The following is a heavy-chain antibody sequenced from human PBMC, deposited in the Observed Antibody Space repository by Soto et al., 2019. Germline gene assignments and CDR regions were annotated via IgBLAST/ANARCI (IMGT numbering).Heavy chain of an antibody. V-gene: IGHV3-73*01. CDR2: IRSKANSYAT. CDR1: GFTFSGSA. J-gene: IGHJ4*02. D-gene: IGHD7-27*01. Sequence: EVQLVESGGGLVQPGGSLKLSCAASGFTFSGSAMHWVRQASGKGLEWVGRIRSKANSYATAYAASVKGRITISRDDSKNTAYLQMNSLKTEDTAVYYCTRLLTGPLDYWGQGTLVTVSS. CDR3: TRLLTGPLDY.